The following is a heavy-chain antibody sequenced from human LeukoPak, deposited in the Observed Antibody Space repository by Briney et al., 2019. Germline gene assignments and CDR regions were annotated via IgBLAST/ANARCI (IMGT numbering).Heavy chain of an antibody. CDR1: GFTLSDYY. Sequence: PGGSLRLSSAASGFTLSDYYMTWVRQAPGKGLEWVSYVGNGGSDIMLYRDSVKGRFTVFRDYAKNSLYLQMNSLRAEDTAVYYCARDKSNKGHDCWGQGTLVTVSS. CDR3: ARDKSNKGHDC. V-gene: IGHV3-11*01. CDR2: VGNGGSDIM. J-gene: IGHJ4*02.